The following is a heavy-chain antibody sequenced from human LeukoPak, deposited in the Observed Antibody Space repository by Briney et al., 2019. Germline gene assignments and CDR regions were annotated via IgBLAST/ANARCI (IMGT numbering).Heavy chain of an antibody. V-gene: IGHV3-21*01. Sequence: GGSLRLSCAASGFPFSTYGMNWVRQAPGKGLEWVSPITSSSYIYYADSLKGRFTISRDNAKNSLYLQMNSLRAEDTAVYYCARGSASRGGGSDFDYWGQGTLVTVSS. J-gene: IGHJ4*02. D-gene: IGHD2-15*01. CDR1: GFPFSTYG. CDR2: ITSSSYI. CDR3: ARGSASRGGGSDFDY.